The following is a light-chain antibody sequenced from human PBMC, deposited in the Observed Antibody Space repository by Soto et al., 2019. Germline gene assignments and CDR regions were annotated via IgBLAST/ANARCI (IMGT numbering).Light chain of an antibody. J-gene: IGKJ2*01. CDR3: QQYNSFSPYT. Sequence: DIQMTQSPSTLSASVGDRVTITCRASESISSWLAWYQQKPGKAPKLLIYKASSLESGVPSRFSGSGSGTEFTLTISGQQPDDFATYYCQQYNSFSPYTFGQGTKLESK. CDR2: KAS. CDR1: ESISSW. V-gene: IGKV1-5*03.